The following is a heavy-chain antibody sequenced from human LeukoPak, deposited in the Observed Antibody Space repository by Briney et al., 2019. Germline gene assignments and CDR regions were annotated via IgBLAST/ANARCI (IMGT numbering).Heavy chain of an antibody. V-gene: IGHV4-59*01. D-gene: IGHD6-19*01. CDR1: GGSISSYY. CDR2: IYYRGST. CDR3: ARIVAGTWSFDY. Sequence: SETLSLTCTVSGGSISSYYWSWIRQPPGKGLEWIGYIYYRGSTNCNPSLKSRVTISVDTSKNQFSLKLSSVTAADTVVYYCARIVAGTWSFDYWGQGTLVTVSP. J-gene: IGHJ4*02.